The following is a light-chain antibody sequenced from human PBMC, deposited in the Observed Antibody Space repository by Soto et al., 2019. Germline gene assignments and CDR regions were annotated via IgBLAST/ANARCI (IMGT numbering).Light chain of an antibody. Sequence: AIQMTHSPTSLAASVGCRFTISCRASQGIRNDLGWYQKKQGKAPKLLIYFTSNLPSGVPSRLRGRGSGTDFTITISSMKTEDSETYYCQQDYNYTPTFGHGTKVDIK. J-gene: IGKJ1*01. V-gene: IGKV1-6*01. CDR3: QQDYNYTPT. CDR1: QGIRND. CDR2: FTS.